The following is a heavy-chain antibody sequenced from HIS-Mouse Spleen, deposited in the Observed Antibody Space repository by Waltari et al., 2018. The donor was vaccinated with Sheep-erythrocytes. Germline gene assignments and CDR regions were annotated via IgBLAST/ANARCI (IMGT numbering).Heavy chain of an antibody. CDR2: RYYRGST. J-gene: IGHJ4*02. V-gene: IGHV4-30-4*01. CDR3: ARALANWGSSFDY. CDR1: GCSISSGDYF. Sequence: QVQLQESGPGLVKPSQTLSLTCTVSGCSISSGDYFWGWIRQPPGKGLEWSGNRYYRGSTANTPSLKSSVTISVDTSKNQCSLKLSSVTAADTAVYYCARALANWGSSFDYWGQGTLVTVSS. D-gene: IGHD7-27*01.